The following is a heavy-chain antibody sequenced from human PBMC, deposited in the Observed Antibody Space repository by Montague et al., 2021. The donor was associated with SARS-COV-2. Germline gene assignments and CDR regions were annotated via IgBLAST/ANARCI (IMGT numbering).Heavy chain of an antibody. CDR2: IYYSGST. CDR3: ARQGDQLLLEYWFDP. Sequence: SETLSLTCTVSGGSISSSSYYWGWIRQPPGKGLEWIGSIYYSGSTYYNPSLKSQVTISVDTSKNQFSLKLSSVTAADTAVYYCARQGDQLLLEYWFDPWGQGTLVTVSS. CDR1: GGSISSSSYY. D-gene: IGHD2-2*01. V-gene: IGHV4-39*01. J-gene: IGHJ5*02.